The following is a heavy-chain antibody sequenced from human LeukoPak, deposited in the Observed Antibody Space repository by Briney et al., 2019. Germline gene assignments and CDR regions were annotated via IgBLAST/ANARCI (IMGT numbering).Heavy chain of an antibody. V-gene: IGHV3-7*01. CDR3: ARFTAGTGDY. CDR1: GFIFSSYW. Sequence: PGGSLRLSCAASGFIFSSYWMSWVRQAPGKGLEWVANIKQDGSEKYYVDSVKGRFTISRDNAKNSLYLQMNSLRAEDTAVYYCARFTAGTGDYWGQGTLVTVSS. CDR2: IKQDGSEK. D-gene: IGHD6-13*01. J-gene: IGHJ4*02.